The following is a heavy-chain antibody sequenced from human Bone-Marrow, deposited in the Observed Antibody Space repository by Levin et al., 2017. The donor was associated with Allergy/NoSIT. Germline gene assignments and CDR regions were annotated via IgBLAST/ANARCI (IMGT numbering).Heavy chain of an antibody. J-gene: IGHJ5*02. V-gene: IGHV3-7*01. Sequence: PGGSLRLSCAASGFTFSNSWMSWVRQAPGKGLEWVANIKEYGSEKYYVDSVKGRFTISRDNAKNSLFVQMNSLRVEDTAVYYCARDQFRRATIGARWFDPWGQGTLVTVSS. CDR2: IKEYGSEK. CDR1: GFTFSNSW. CDR3: ARDQFRRATIGARWFDP. D-gene: IGHD5-24*01.